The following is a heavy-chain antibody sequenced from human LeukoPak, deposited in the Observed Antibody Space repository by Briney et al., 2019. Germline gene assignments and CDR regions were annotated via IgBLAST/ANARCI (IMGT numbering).Heavy chain of an antibody. CDR1: GFKFRSYA. D-gene: IGHD2-15*01. J-gene: IGHJ4*02. Sequence: GGSLRLSCVASGFKFRSYAMNWVRQAPGKGLECISTISDDSSFIYYADSVKGRSAVSRDNSRSTLYLQINNLKVEDSAVYYCAKGRCSGAGCASFHSWGQGALVTVPP. V-gene: IGHV3-23*01. CDR3: AKGRCSGAGCASFHS. CDR2: ISDDSSFI.